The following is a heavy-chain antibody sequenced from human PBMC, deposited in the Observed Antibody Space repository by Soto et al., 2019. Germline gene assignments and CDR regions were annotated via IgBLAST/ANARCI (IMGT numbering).Heavy chain of an antibody. CDR1: GYTFTSYY. V-gene: IGHV1-46*01. Sequence: ASVKVSCKASGYTFTSYYMHWVRQAPGQGREWMEIINPSGGSTSYAQKFQGRLTMTRDTSTSTVYMELSSLRSEDTAVYYCARTHTAYYYGSGGSIDYWGQGTLVTVSS. J-gene: IGHJ4*02. CDR2: INPSGGST. CDR3: ARTHTAYYYGSGGSIDY. D-gene: IGHD3-10*01.